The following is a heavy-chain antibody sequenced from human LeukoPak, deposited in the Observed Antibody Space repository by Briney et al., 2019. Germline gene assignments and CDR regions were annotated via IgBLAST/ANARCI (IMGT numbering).Heavy chain of an antibody. D-gene: IGHD5-12*01. V-gene: IGHV5-51*01. CDR3: ARHRYSGSDTQGFDY. J-gene: IGHJ4*02. CDR1: GYKFTDYW. CDR2: VYPSNSET. Sequence: GESLKLSCKGSGYKFTDYWIAWVRQMPGKGLEWMGIVYPSNSETRYSPSFQGQVTIPADKSISTGYLQWSSLKASDTAIYFCARHRYSGSDTQGFDYWGQGTLVTVSS.